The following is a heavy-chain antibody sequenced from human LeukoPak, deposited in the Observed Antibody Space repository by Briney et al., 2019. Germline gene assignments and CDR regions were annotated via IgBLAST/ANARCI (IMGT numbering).Heavy chain of an antibody. V-gene: IGHV1-3*01. CDR1: GYTFTNYA. CDR3: ARGYCSGGSCYPGIY. CDR2: INAGNGDT. Sequence: ASVKVSCKASGYTFTNYAMHWVRQAPGQRLEWMGWINAGNGDTEYSQTFQGRVTITRDTSTSTVYMELSSLRSEDTAVYYCARGYCSGGSCYPGIYWGQGTLVTVSS. J-gene: IGHJ4*02. D-gene: IGHD2-15*01.